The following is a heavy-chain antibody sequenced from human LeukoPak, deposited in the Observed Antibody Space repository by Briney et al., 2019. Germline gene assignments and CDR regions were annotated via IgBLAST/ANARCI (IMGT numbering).Heavy chain of an antibody. D-gene: IGHD6-19*01. CDR2: IYSSGST. J-gene: IGHJ4*02. CDR1: GGSISSYY. CDR3: ARDAIVVVGTREYYFDY. Sequence: SETLSLTRTVSGGSISSYYWNWIRQPAGKGLEWIGRIYSSGSTNYNPSLKRRVTMSVDTSKNQFSLKLSSVTAADTAVYYCARDAIVVVGTREYYFDYWGQGTLVTVSS. V-gene: IGHV4-4*07.